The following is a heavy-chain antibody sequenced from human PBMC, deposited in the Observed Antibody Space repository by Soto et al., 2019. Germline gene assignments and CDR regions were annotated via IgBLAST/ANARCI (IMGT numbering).Heavy chain of an antibody. Sequence: SVKVSCKASGGTFSSYAISWVRQAPGQGIEWMGGIXPIXXTXXXXXKXXGRVTITADKSTSTAYMELSSLRSEDTAVYYCARDYYDSSGYYNMDVWGQGTTVTVSS. J-gene: IGHJ6*02. D-gene: IGHD3-22*01. V-gene: IGHV1-69*06. CDR2: IXPIXXTX. CDR3: ARDYYDSSGYYNMDV. CDR1: GGTFSSYA.